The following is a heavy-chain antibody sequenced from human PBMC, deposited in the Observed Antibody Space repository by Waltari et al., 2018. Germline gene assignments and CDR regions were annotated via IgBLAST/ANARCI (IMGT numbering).Heavy chain of an antibody. V-gene: IGHV3-48*03. D-gene: IGHD4-4*01. Sequence: EVQLVESGGGLVQPGGSLRLSCAASGFTFSSYEMNWVRQAPGKVLGWVSYISSSGSTIYYADSVKGRFTISRDNAKNSLYLQMNSLRAEDTAVYYCAREGRDYSITWGQGTLVTVSS. CDR2: ISSSGSTI. J-gene: IGHJ5*02. CDR1: GFTFSSYE. CDR3: AREGRDYSIT.